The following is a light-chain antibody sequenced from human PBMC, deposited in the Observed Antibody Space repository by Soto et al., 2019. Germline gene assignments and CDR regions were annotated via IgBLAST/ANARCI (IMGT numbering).Light chain of an antibody. CDR3: ATWDQSLNGVV. J-gene: IGLJ3*02. Sequence: QSVLVQPPSASGPPGQKVTIFCSGTIFNIASHPVNWYQRLPGTAPKLLIHSNDQRPSGVPDRFSGSKSGTSASLALSGLQSDDEADYYCATWDQSLNGVVFGGGTKLTVL. V-gene: IGLV1-44*01. CDR2: SND. CDR1: IFNIASHP.